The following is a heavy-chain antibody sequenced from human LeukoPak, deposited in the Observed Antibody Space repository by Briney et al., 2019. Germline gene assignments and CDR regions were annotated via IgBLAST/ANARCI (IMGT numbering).Heavy chain of an antibody. CDR1: RGSLIGYY. CDR3: ARGPPSYDILTGPMYKWFDP. D-gene: IGHD3-9*01. V-gene: IGHV4-34*01. Sequence: PSETLSLTCAVYRGSLIGYYWSWIRQPPGKGGEWIGEINHSGSTNYNQSLKSRVTISVDTSKNQFSLKLSSVTAEDTAVYYCARGPPSYDILTGPMYKWFDPWGQGTLVTVSS. CDR2: INHSGST. J-gene: IGHJ5*02.